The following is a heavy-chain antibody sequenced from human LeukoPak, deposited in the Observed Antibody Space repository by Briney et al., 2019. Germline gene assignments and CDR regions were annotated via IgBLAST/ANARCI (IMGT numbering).Heavy chain of an antibody. CDR2: ISGRGGST. V-gene: IGHV3-23*01. D-gene: IGHD2-21*02. J-gene: IGHJ4*02. CDR1: GFTFSHYG. Sequence: GGTLRLSCAAPGFTFSHYGMTWVRQAPGKGLEWVSAISGRGGSTYYAGSVKGRFTISRDNSKNTLYLQMNSLRADDTAVYYCAKSHHVTAIDYWGQGTLVTVSS. CDR3: AKSHHVTAIDY.